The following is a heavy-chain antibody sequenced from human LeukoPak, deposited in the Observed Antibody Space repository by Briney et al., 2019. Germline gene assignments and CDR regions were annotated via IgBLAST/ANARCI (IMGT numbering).Heavy chain of an antibody. V-gene: IGHV4-59*01. CDR3: ARVFSTNYYDNRGWFDP. J-gene: IGHJ5*02. CDR2: IYYSGNT. Sequence: SETLSLTCTVSGGSISPYYWSWIRQPPGKGLEWIGYIYYSGNTNYNPSLKSRVTISVDTSKNQFSLKLSSVTAADTAVYYCARVFSTNYYDNRGWFDPWGQGTLVTVSS. D-gene: IGHD3-22*01. CDR1: GGSISPYY.